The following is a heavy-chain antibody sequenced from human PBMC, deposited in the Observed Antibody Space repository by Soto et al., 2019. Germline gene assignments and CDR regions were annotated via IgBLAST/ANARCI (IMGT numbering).Heavy chain of an antibody. CDR2: INAGNDNT. V-gene: IGHV1-3*01. Sequence: GASVKVSCKTSGYSFTSYAMHWVRQAPGQRLEWMGWINAGNDNTKYSQKFQGRVTITRDISASTGYMELSGLRSEDTAVYYCARDQYYNFWSGYYTGTPFDYWGQGTLVTV. CDR1: GYSFTSYA. CDR3: ARDQYYNFWSGYYTGTPFDY. J-gene: IGHJ4*02. D-gene: IGHD3-3*01.